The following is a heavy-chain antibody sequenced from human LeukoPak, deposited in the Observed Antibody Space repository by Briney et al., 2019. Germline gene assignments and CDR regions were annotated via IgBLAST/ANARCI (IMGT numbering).Heavy chain of an antibody. D-gene: IGHD6-13*01. CDR1: GYTFINYD. Sequence: EASVKVSCKASGYTFINYDFSWVRQAPGQGLEWMGWISTYNGNTNYAQKFQGRVTITADKSTSTAYMELSSLRSEDTAVYYCARVVAAAGYMDVWGKGTTVTVSS. CDR3: ARVVAAAGYMDV. CDR2: ISTYNGNT. J-gene: IGHJ6*03. V-gene: IGHV1-18*01.